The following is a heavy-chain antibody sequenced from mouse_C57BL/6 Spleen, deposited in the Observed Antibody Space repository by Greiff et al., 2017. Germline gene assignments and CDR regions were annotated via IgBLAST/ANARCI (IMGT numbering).Heavy chain of an antibody. CDR2: IYPGDGDT. J-gene: IGHJ2*01. V-gene: IGHV1-82*01. Sequence: VQRVESGPELVKPGASVKISCKASGYAFSSSWMNWVKQRPGKGLEWIGRIYPGDGDTNYNGKFKGKATLTADKSSSTAYMQLSSLTSEDSAVYFCARAAIYYGNYYYFDYWGQGTTLTVSS. D-gene: IGHD2-1*01. CDR1: GYAFSSSW. CDR3: ARAAIYYGNYYYFDY.